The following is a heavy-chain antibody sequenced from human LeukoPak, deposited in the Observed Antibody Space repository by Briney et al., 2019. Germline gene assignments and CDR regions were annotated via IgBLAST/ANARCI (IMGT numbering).Heavy chain of an antibody. Sequence: SETLSLTCAVYGGSFSGYYWSWIRQPPGKGLEWIGDISPRGNTNYNPSLKSRATISQDTSQRQFSLKLDSVTAADTAVYYCARVPLWYKLPFDSWGLGTLVIVSS. CDR2: ISPRGNT. V-gene: IGHV4-34*01. CDR3: ARVPLWYKLPFDS. D-gene: IGHD1-14*01. CDR1: GGSFSGYY. J-gene: IGHJ4*02.